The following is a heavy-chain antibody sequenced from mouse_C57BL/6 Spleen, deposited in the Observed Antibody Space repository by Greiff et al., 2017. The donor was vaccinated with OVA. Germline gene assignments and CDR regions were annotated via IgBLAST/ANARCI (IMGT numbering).Heavy chain of an antibody. J-gene: IGHJ2*01. CDR3: ARGDSPFDY. CDR2: IDPSDSYT. V-gene: IGHV1-50*01. CDR1: GYTFTSYW. Sequence: QSCKASGYTFTSYWMQWVKQRPGQGLEWIGEIDPSDSYTNYNQKFKGKATLTVDTSSSTAYMQLSSLTSEDSAVYYCARGDSPFDYWGQGTTLTVSS. D-gene: IGHD3-2*01.